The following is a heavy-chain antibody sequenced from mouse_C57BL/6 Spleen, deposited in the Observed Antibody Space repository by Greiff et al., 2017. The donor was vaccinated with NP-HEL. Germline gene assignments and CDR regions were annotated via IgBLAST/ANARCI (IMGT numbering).Heavy chain of an antibody. D-gene: IGHD2-3*01. Sequence: QVHVKQSGAELVRPGASVKLSCKASGYTFTDYYINWVKQRPGQGLEWIARIYPGSGNTYYNEKFKGKATLTAEKSSSTAYMQLSSLTSEDSAVYFCAREVYDGYYEGFAYWGQGTLVTVSA. V-gene: IGHV1-76*01. CDR2: IYPGSGNT. J-gene: IGHJ3*01. CDR1: GYTFTDYY. CDR3: AREVYDGYYEGFAY.